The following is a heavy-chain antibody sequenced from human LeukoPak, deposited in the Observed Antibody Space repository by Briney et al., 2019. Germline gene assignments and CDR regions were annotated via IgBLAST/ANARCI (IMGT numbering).Heavy chain of an antibody. CDR2: IKQDESEK. CDR1: GFTFSNYW. Sequence: GGSLRLSCAASGFTFSNYWMRWVRQAPGKGLEWVASIKQDESEKYYVDSVKGLTISRDNAKNSLYLQMSSLSAEDTAVYYCARDKYCSGSSCYSGRYRDYWGQGTLVTVSS. CDR3: ARDKYCSGSSCYSGRYRDY. D-gene: IGHD2-15*01. V-gene: IGHV3-7*01. J-gene: IGHJ4*02.